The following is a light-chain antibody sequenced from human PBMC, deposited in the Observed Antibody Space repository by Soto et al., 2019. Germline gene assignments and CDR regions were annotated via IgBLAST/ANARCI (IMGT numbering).Light chain of an antibody. Sequence: EIVLTQSPATLSLSPGERVTLTCRASQSVGGTYLAWYQQKPGQAPRLLISRASRRATDIPDRFSGSGSETDFTLTISRLEPEDFAVYHCQQYGRSPGTFGQGTKLEI. V-gene: IGKV3-20*01. CDR3: QQYGRSPGT. CDR2: RAS. CDR1: QSVGGTY. J-gene: IGKJ2*01.